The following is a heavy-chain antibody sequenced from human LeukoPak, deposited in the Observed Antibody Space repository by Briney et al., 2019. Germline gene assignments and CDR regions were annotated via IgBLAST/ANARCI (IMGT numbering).Heavy chain of an antibody. V-gene: IGHV3-11*03. CDR2: ISTSSSHT. CDR1: GFTFSDYY. D-gene: IGHD6-19*01. J-gene: IGHJ4*02. CDR3: ANFEQWLVR. Sequence: KPGRSLRLSCAASGFTFSDYYMSWIRQAPGKGLEWVSYISTSSSHTKYADSVKGRFTISRDNAKNSLYLQMNSLRAEDTAVYYCANFEQWLVRWGQGTLVTVSS.